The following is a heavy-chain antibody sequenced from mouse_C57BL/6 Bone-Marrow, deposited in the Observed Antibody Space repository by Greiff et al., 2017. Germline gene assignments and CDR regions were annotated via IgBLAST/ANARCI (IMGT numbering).Heavy chain of an antibody. J-gene: IGHJ2*01. CDR1: GYTFTSYG. D-gene: IGHD2-1*01. Sequence: QVQLQQSGAELARPGASVKLSCKASGYTFTSYGISWVKQRTGQGLEWIGEIYPRSGNNYYNAKFKGKATLTADKSSSTAYMELRSLTSEDSAVYFCARRWGNYDYFDYWGQGTTLTVSS. V-gene: IGHV1-81*01. CDR3: ARRWGNYDYFDY. CDR2: IYPRSGNN.